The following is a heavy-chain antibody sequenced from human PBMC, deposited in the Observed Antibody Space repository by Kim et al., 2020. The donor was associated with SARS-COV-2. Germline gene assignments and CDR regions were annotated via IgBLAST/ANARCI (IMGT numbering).Heavy chain of an antibody. D-gene: IGHD3-10*01. V-gene: IGHV1-69*04. CDR3: ASERFGELTPFDY. Sequence: YAPKFQGRVTITADKSTSTAYMELSSLRSEDTAVYYCASERFGELTPFDYWGQGTLVTVSS. J-gene: IGHJ4*02.